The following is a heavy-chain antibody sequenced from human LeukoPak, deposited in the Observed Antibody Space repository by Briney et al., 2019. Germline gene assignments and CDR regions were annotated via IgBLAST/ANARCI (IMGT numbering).Heavy chain of an antibody. Sequence: PGESLKISCKGSGYSFTSHWIGWVRQMPGKGLEWMGIIYPGDSDTRYSPSFQGQVTISADKSISTAYLQWSSLKASDTAMYYCARHPHGGYCSGGSCFRTDYYYYMDVWGKGTTVTVSS. D-gene: IGHD2-15*01. J-gene: IGHJ6*03. CDR1: GYSFTSHW. CDR3: ARHPHGGYCSGGSCFRTDYYYYMDV. V-gene: IGHV5-51*01. CDR2: IYPGDSDT.